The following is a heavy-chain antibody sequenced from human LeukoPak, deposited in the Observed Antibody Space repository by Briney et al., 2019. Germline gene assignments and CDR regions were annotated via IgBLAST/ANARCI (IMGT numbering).Heavy chain of an antibody. V-gene: IGHV4-38-2*01. CDR3: ARRWGGLGYCSGGSCYRDFDY. CDR2: IYHSGST. D-gene: IGHD2-15*01. Sequence: SETLSLTCAVSGYSISSGYYWGWIRQPPGKGLEWIGSIYHSGSTYYNPSLKSRVTISVDTSKNQFPLKLSSVTAADTAVYYCARRWGGLGYCSGGSCYRDFDYWGQGTLVAVSS. J-gene: IGHJ4*02. CDR1: GYSISSGYY.